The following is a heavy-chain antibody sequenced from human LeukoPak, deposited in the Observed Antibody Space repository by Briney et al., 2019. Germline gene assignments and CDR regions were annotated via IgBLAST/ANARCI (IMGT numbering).Heavy chain of an antibody. J-gene: IGHJ4*02. CDR1: GFTFSNAY. D-gene: IGHD2-21*01. V-gene: IGHV3-15*07. CDR3: ITPLPYSAQ. Sequence: GGSLRLSCAASGFTFSNAYMNWVRQAPGKGLEWVGRIKPKTDGETTEYAAPVKGRFSIPRDDSKNMLYLQMNSLKTEDTAVYYCITPLPYSAQGGQGTLVTVSS. CDR2: IKPKTDGETT.